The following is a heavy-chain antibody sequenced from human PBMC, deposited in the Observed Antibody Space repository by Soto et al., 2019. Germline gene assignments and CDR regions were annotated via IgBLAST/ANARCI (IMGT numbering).Heavy chain of an antibody. CDR2: IFPILGTT. CDR3: VTQHNVLLVLNVAHPGSWIDP. J-gene: IGHJ5*02. D-gene: IGHD3-9*01. V-gene: IGHV1-69*01. Sequence: QGQLVPSWAEVKKPGSSVKVSCMPSGGIFSNYAFTWERQAPGQGLEWMRGIFPILGTTNSAQRFQCRISITADESAGTAYMELRSLLSADTAIYYWVTQHNVLLVLNVAHPGSWIDPWGQGTLVSVSS. CDR1: GGIFSNYA.